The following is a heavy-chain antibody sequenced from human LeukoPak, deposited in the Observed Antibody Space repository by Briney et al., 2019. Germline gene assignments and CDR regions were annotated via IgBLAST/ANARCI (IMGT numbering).Heavy chain of an antibody. CDR1: GGSFSGYY. CDR2: INHSGST. CDR3: AGERPPPLGYCSSTSCSGGY. J-gene: IGHJ4*02. D-gene: IGHD2-2*01. Sequence: SETLSLTCAVYGGSFSGYYWSWIRQPPGKGLEWIGEINHSGSTNYNPSLKSRVTISVDTSKNQFSLKLSSVTAAATAVYYCAGERPPPLGYCSSTSCSGGYWGQGTLVTVSS. V-gene: IGHV4-34*01.